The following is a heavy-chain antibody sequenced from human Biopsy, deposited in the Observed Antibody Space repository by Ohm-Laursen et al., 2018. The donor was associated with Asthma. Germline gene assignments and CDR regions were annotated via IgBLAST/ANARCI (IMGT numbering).Heavy chain of an antibody. CDR1: GGSMSSSSYY. CDR2: ISYTGSA. D-gene: IGHD3-16*01. J-gene: IGHJ4*02. V-gene: IGHV4-39*01. CDR3: ASGGTADALDY. Sequence: SETLSLTCTVSGGSMSSSSYYWDWIRQPPGKGLEWMGSISYTGSAYHNPSLESRVTISVDTSKNQFSLKLSPVTAADTAVYYCASGGTADALDYWGQGTLVTVSS.